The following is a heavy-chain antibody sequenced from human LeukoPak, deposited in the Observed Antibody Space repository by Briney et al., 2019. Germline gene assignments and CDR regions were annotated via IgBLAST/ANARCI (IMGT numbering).Heavy chain of an antibody. J-gene: IGHJ4*02. CDR1: GFTFSTYW. V-gene: IGHV3-74*01. CDR3: ARDEGDQWQPLDY. D-gene: IGHD6-19*01. Sequence: PGGSLRLSCAASGFTFSTYWMHWVRQAPGKGLVWVSRINSDGSSTIYADSVKGRFTMSRDNAKKTLNLQMNSLRAEDTAVYYCARDEGDQWQPLDYWGQGTLVTVSS. CDR2: INSDGSST.